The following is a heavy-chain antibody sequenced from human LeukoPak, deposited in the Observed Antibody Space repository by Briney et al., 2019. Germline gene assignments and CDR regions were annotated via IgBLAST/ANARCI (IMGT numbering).Heavy chain of an antibody. J-gene: IGHJ4*02. Sequence: SETLSLTCTVSGGSISSYYWSWIRQPPGKGLEWIGYIYYSGSTNYNPSLKSRVTISVDTSKNQFSLKLSSVAAADTAVYYCAREDCSSTSCHNTEYWGQGTLVTVSS. CDR1: GGSISSYY. CDR2: IYYSGST. V-gene: IGHV4-59*12. CDR3: AREDCSSTSCHNTEY. D-gene: IGHD2-2*01.